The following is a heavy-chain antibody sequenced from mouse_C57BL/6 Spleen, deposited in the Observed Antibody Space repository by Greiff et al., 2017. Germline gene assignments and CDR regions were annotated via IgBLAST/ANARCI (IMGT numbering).Heavy chain of an antibody. CDR1: GYTFTSYG. D-gene: IGHD1-1*01. CDR3: ARSPIYYYGSSPLYWYFDV. J-gene: IGHJ1*03. V-gene: IGHV1-81*01. Sequence: QVQLQQSGAELARPGASVKLSCKASGYTFTSYGISWVKQRTGQGLEWIGEIYPRSGNTYYNEKFKGKATLTADKSSSTAYMELRSLTSEDSAVYFCARSPIYYYGSSPLYWYFDVWGTGTTVTVSS. CDR2: IYPRSGNT.